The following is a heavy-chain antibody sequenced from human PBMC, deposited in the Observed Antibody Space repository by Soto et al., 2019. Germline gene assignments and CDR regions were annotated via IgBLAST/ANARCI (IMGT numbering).Heavy chain of an antibody. Sequence: DVQLVESGGGLVQPGRSLRLSCAASGFTFDDYAMHWVRQAPGKGLEWVSGISWNSGSIGYADSVKGRFTISRDNAKNSLYLQMNSLSAEDTALYYCAKDAITMVRGVISYYGMDVWGQGTTVTFSS. CDR1: GFTFDDYA. CDR3: AKDAITMVRGVISYYGMDV. CDR2: ISWNSGSI. V-gene: IGHV3-9*01. D-gene: IGHD3-10*01. J-gene: IGHJ6*02.